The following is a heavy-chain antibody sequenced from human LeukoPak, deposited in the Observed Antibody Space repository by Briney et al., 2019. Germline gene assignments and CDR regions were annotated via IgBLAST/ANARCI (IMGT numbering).Heavy chain of an antibody. Sequence: GGSLRLSCAASGFTSSNYWMTWVRQAPGKGLEWVAVINQDATKEYYMDSVKARFTISRDNAKNSVSLQMNSLRAEDTAVYYCVRDGGVSGYDLLDYWGQGTLVTVSS. CDR2: INQDATKE. V-gene: IGHV3-7*01. J-gene: IGHJ4*02. D-gene: IGHD5-12*01. CDR1: GFTSSNYW. CDR3: VRDGGVSGYDLLDY.